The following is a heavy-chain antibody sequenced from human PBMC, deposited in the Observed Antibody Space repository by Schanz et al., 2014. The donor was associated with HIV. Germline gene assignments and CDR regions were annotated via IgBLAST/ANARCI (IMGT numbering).Heavy chain of an antibody. J-gene: IGHJ3*02. V-gene: IGHV3-23*04. CDR2: ISAGVGTA. CDR3: AIRTPMISFGAFDI. D-gene: IGHD3-16*01. Sequence: EGQLVESGGGLVQPGGSLRLSCAASGFTITSYGMSWVRQAPGKGLEWVSTISAGVGTASYADSVKGRFTISRDNSKKMLFLQMNRLRAEDTAVYYCAIRTPMISFGAFDIWGRGTMVTVSS. CDR1: GFTITSYG.